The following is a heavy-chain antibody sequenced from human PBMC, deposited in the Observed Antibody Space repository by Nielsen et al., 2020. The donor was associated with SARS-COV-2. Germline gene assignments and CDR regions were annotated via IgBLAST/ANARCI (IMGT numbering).Heavy chain of an antibody. CDR1: GFTFSSYS. Sequence: GGSLRLSCAASGFTFSSYSMNWVRQAPGKGLEWVSSISSSSSYIYYADSVKGRFTISRDNAKNSLYPQMNSLRAEDTAVYYCARDDGDKPFDCWGQGTLVTVSS. V-gene: IGHV3-21*01. CDR2: ISSSSSYI. D-gene: IGHD5-24*01. CDR3: ARDDGDKPFDC. J-gene: IGHJ4*02.